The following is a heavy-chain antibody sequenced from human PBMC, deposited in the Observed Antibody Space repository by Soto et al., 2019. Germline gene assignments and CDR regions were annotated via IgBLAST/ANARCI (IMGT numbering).Heavy chain of an antibody. CDR1: GGTFSSYA. D-gene: IGHD6-13*01. CDR2: IIPIFGTA. Sequence: SVKVSCKASGGTFSSYAISWVRQAPGQGLEWMGGIIPIFGTANYAQKFQGRVTITADESTSTAYMELSSLRSEDTAVYYCARTPDIAAADYYYYYGMDVWGQGTTVTVSS. CDR3: ARTPDIAAADYYYYYGMDV. J-gene: IGHJ6*02. V-gene: IGHV1-69*13.